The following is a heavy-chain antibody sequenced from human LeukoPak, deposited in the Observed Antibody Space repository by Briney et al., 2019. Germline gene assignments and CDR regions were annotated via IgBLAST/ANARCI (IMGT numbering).Heavy chain of an antibody. V-gene: IGHV3-64D*09. CDR2: ININGGRT. J-gene: IGHJ4*02. Sequence: PGGSLRLSCSVSGFTFSSYTMHWVRQAPGKGLEYVSSININGGRTYYADSVKGRFTISRDNSKNMLYLQMSSLRAENTAVYYCVKDKWIDHWGQGTQVTVSS. D-gene: IGHD2-8*01. CDR3: VKDKWIDH. CDR1: GFTFSSYT.